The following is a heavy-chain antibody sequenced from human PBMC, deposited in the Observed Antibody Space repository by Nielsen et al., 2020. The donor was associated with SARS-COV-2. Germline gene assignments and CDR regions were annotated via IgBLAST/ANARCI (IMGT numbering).Heavy chain of an antibody. CDR1: GFTFSMYY. V-gene: IGHV3-7*03. Sequence: GESLKISCVGSGFTFSMYYMSWVRQAPGKGLEWVANIKQDGSEKYYVDSVKGRFTISRDTAKNSLYLQMNSLRAEDTAVYFCARVPRYCINGVCYDGWGQGTLVTVSS. D-gene: IGHD2-8*01. J-gene: IGHJ4*02. CDR3: ARVPRYCINGVCYDG. CDR2: IKQDGSEK.